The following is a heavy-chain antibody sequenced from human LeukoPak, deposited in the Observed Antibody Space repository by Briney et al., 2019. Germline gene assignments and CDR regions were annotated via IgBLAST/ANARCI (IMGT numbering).Heavy chain of an antibody. CDR1: GFTFSNYS. Sequence: GGSLRLSCAASGFTFSNYSMSWVRQAPGKGLEWVSTISGTGGTTYYADSVKGRFTISRDNSKNTLYLQMNSLRAEDTAVYYCATVRSGWYFDYWGQGTPVTVSS. CDR3: ATVRSGWYFDY. D-gene: IGHD6-19*01. J-gene: IGHJ4*02. V-gene: IGHV3-23*01. CDR2: ISGTGGTT.